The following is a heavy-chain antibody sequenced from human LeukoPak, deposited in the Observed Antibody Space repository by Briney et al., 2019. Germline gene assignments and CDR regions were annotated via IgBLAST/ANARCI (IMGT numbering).Heavy chain of an antibody. CDR1: GFTLRSYA. V-gene: IGHV3-33*08. CDR3: ARDVAHGARGYFDY. J-gene: IGHJ4*02. Sequence: GRSLRLSCAVSGFTLRSYAIHWVRQAPGKGLEWVAVIWYDGSNKYYADSVKGRFTTSRDNSKNTLYLQVDSLRAEDTAVYYCARDVAHGARGYFDYWGQGTLVTVSS. CDR2: IWYDGSNK. D-gene: IGHD4-17*01.